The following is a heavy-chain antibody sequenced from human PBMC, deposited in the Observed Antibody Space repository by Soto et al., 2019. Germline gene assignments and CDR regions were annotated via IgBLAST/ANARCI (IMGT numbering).Heavy chain of an antibody. D-gene: IGHD3-10*01. Sequence: SETLSLTCTVSGGSISSYYWSWIRQPPGKGLEWIGYIYYSGSTNYNPSLKSRVTISVDTSKNQFSLKLSSVTAADTAVYYCARGGDTYGSGSGYYYYYMDVWGKGTTVTVSS. J-gene: IGHJ6*03. CDR3: ARGGDTYGSGSGYYYYYMDV. V-gene: IGHV4-59*01. CDR2: IYYSGST. CDR1: GGSISSYY.